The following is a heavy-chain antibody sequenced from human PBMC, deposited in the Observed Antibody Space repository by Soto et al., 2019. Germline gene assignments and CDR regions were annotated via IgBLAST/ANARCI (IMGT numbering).Heavy chain of an antibody. Sequence: QVQLVESGGGAVQPGRSLRLSCAASGFTFDSHGMQWVRQAPGKGLEWVAVTSSDGNNKYYADSVKGRFTISRDNFNNILYLQMSSLRAEDTAVYYCAKDLLPNTVTTCGSWGQGTLVTVSS. CDR2: TSSDGNNK. CDR3: AKDLLPNTVTTCGS. CDR1: GFTFDSHG. V-gene: IGHV3-30*18. J-gene: IGHJ5*02. D-gene: IGHD4-17*01.